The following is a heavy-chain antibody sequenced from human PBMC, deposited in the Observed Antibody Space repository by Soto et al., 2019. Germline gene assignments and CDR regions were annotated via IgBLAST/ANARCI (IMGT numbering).Heavy chain of an antibody. CDR2: MSYDGSNK. CDR1: GFTFSSYA. Sequence: QVQLVESGGGVVQPGRSLRLSCAASGFTFSSYAMHWVRQAPGKGLEWVAVMSYDGSNKYYADSVKGRFTISRDNSKNTLYLQMNSLRAEDTAVYYCARDKSPYSSGWHNRHCAYWGQGTLVPVSS. J-gene: IGHJ4*02. V-gene: IGHV3-30-3*01. D-gene: IGHD6-19*01. CDR3: ARDKSPYSSGWHNRHCAY.